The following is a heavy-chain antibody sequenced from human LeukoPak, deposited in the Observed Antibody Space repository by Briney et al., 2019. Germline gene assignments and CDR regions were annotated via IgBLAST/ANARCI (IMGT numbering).Heavy chain of an antibody. V-gene: IGHV4-34*01. CDR1: GGSFSGYY. D-gene: IGHD3-10*01. Sequence: SETLSLTCAVYGGSFSGYYWSWIRQPPGRGLEWIGEINHSGSTNYNPSLKSRVTISVDTSKNQFSLKLSSVTAADTAVYYCARGRSLTYYYGSGSCYRGFYYFDYWGQGTLVTVSS. J-gene: IGHJ4*02. CDR2: INHSGST. CDR3: ARGRSLTYYYGSGSCYRGFYYFDY.